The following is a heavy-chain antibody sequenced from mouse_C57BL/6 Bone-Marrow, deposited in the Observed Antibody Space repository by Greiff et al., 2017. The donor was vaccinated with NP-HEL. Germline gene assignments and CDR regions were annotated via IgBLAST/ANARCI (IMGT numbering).Heavy chain of an antibody. D-gene: IGHD2-1*01. CDR2: ICIGNGYT. CDR3: ATWYPDY. CDR1: GYTFTSYG. V-gene: IGHV1-58*01. Sequence: EVQLQQSGAELVRPGSSVKMSCKTSGYTFTSYGINWVKQRPGQGLEWIGYICIGNGYTEYNEKFKGKATLTSDTSFSTAYMQLSSLTSEDSAIYFCATWYPDYWGQGTTLTVSA. J-gene: IGHJ2*01.